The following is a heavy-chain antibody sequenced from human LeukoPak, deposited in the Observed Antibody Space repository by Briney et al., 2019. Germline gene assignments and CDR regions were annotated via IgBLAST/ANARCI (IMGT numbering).Heavy chain of an antibody. D-gene: IGHD2-21*02. Sequence: PGGSLRLSCAAAGFTFSEYGMSWVRQAPDKGPEWVAVTSYDGSNEYFADSVKGRFTISRDNSKNTLFLQMNSLRTEDTAVYYCAKDSGIWSHCFDLRGQGTLVTVSS. J-gene: IGHJ4*02. CDR2: TSYDGSNE. V-gene: IGHV3-30*18. CDR1: GFTFSEYG. CDR3: AKDSGIWSHCFDL.